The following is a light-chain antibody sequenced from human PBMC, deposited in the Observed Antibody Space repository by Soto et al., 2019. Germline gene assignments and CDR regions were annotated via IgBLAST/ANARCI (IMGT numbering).Light chain of an antibody. Sequence: EIVLTQSPATLSLSPGEEATLSCRASQSVSSYLAWYQQKPGQAPRLLIYDASNRATGIPARFSGSGSGTDFTLTISSLEPEDFAVYYCQQRSNWPVTFGLGTKVEV. CDR3: QQRSNWPVT. CDR2: DAS. J-gene: IGKJ1*01. CDR1: QSVSSY. V-gene: IGKV3-11*01.